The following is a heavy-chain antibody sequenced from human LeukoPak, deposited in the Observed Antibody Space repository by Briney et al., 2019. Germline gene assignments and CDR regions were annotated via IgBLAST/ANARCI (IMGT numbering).Heavy chain of an antibody. CDR1: GFTFHNYA. V-gene: IGHV3-43*02. D-gene: IGHD6-6*01. CDR3: ANARGTSSSYFDL. J-gene: IGHJ2*01. CDR2: TSGDGITT. Sequence: SGGSLRLSCAASGFTFHNYAIHWVRQAPGKGLEWVSLTSGDGITTYFADSVKGRFTISRDNSKNTLYLQMNSLRAEDTALYYCANARGTSSSYFDLWGRGTLVTVSS.